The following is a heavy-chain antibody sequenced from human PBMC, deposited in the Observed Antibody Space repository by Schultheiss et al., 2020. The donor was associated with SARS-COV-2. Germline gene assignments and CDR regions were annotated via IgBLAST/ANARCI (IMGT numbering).Heavy chain of an antibody. CDR2: ARNKANGYTT. Sequence: GESLKISCEASGFTFGDHYIDWVRQSPDKGLEWVGRARNKANGYTTVYAASVRGRFFISRDDSKSSVFLQMDSLKTEETAVYHCARLVTDSSGFYNFDYWGQGTLVTVSS. J-gene: IGHJ4*02. CDR3: ARLVTDSSGFYNFDY. D-gene: IGHD3-22*01. V-gene: IGHV3-72*01. CDR1: GFTFGDHY.